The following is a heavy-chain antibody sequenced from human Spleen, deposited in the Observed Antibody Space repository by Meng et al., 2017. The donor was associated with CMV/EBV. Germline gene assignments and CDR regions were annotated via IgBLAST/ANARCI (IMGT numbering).Heavy chain of an antibody. D-gene: IGHD6-6*01. J-gene: IGHJ6*02. Sequence: GESLKISCAASGFTFSSYSMNWVRQAPGKGLEWVSSISSSSSYIYYADSVKGRFTISRDNAKNSLYLQMNSLRAEDTAVYYWARGKAARYYYYYGMDVWGQGTTVTVSS. CDR1: GFTFSSYS. CDR2: ISSSSSYI. CDR3: ARGKAARYYYYYGMDV. V-gene: IGHV3-21*01.